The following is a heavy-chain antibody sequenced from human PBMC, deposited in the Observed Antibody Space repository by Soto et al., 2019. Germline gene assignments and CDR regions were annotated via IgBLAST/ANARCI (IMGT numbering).Heavy chain of an antibody. Sequence: SETLSLTCAVSGGSISTTNWWSWVRQPPGKGLEWIGEIYHSGGTNYNPSLKSRVTISVDKSKSQFSLKMSSVTAADTAIYFCARVSSSSRTCFDPWGQGTLVTVSS. CDR3: ARVSSSSRTCFDP. D-gene: IGHD6-6*01. CDR1: GGSISTTNW. V-gene: IGHV4-4*02. J-gene: IGHJ5*02. CDR2: IYHSGGT.